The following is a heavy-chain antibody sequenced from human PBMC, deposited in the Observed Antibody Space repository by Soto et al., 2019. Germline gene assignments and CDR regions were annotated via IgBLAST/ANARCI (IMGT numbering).Heavy chain of an antibody. CDR2: IKTSAGGGAT. CDR1: GFSFNEAW. Sequence: EVQLVESAGGLVKPGGSLRLSCVASGFSFNEAWMNWVRQAPGEGLEWVGRIKTSAGGGATDYAAPVQGRFTISRDDSKHALYLHMHILRTEDTSIYYCTIGSVEGIWGQGTTVTVSS. CDR3: TIGSVEGI. D-gene: IGHD2-15*01. J-gene: IGHJ6*02. V-gene: IGHV3-15*07.